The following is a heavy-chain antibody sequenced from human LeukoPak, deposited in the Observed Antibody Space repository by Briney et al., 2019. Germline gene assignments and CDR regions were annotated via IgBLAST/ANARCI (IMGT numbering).Heavy chain of an antibody. CDR1: GYIFTNYG. V-gene: IGHV1-18*01. Sequence: GASVKVSCKASGYIFTNYGINWVRQAPGQGLEWMGWIRAYNGNTKYTQKLQDRVTMTTDSSTSTAYMELKTLRSDDTAVYFCARAGYSRFVDDLDYWGQGTLVTVSS. D-gene: IGHD1-26*01. CDR2: IRAYNGNT. CDR3: ARAGYSRFVDDLDY. J-gene: IGHJ4*02.